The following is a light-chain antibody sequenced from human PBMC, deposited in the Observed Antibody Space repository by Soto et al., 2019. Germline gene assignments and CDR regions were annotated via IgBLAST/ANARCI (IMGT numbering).Light chain of an antibody. CDR1: SSDVGSYNL. CDR2: EGS. CDR3: CSYAGSSTFDWV. Sequence: QSALTQPASVSGSPGQSITISCTGTSSDVGSYNLVSWYQQHPGKAPKRMIYEGSKRPSGVSNRFSGSKSGNTASLTISGLQAEDEAYYYCCSYAGSSTFDWVFGGGTKLTVL. J-gene: IGLJ3*02. V-gene: IGLV2-23*03.